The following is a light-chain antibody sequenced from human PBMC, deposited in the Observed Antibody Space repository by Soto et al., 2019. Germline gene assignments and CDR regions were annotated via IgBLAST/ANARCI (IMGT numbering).Light chain of an antibody. J-gene: IGLJ1*01. CDR2: EVN. CDR3: SSYTSDSSYV. Sequence: QSALTQPASVSGSPGQSITISCTGTNGDVGSYDLVSWYQRYPGEAPKLIIYEVNKRPSGISNRFSGSKSGNTASLTISGLQAEDEAEYYCSSYTSDSSYVFGSGTKVTVL. CDR1: NGDVGSYDL. V-gene: IGLV2-14*02.